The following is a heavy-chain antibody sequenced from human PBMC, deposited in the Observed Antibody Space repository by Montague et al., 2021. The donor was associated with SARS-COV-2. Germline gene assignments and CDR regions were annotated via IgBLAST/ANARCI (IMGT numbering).Heavy chain of an antibody. CDR2: IYKSEET. CDR3: ARNIGWYSHDR. Sequence: SETLSLTCTVSGDSISRYYWTWIRQSPGRGLEWIGYIYKSEETNYNPSLKSRVTISEDTSKNQFSLKLRSVTAADTAVYYCARNIGWYSHDRWGQGTLVTVSS. V-gene: IGHV4-59*08. D-gene: IGHD6-19*01. CDR1: GDSISRYY. J-gene: IGHJ5*02.